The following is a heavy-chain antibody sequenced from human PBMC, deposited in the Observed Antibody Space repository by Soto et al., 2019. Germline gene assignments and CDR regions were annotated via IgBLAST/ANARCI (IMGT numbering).Heavy chain of an antibody. CDR1: GFTFSSYW. J-gene: IGHJ6*02. V-gene: IGHV3-7*05. Sequence: GGSLRLSCAASGFTFSSYWMSWVRQAPGKWLEWVANIKQDGSEKYYVDSVKGRFTISRDNAKNSLYLQMNSLRAEDTAVYYCARDGSITIFGVVHYYGMDVWGQGTTVTVSS. CDR2: IKQDGSEK. D-gene: IGHD3-3*01. CDR3: ARDGSITIFGVVHYYGMDV.